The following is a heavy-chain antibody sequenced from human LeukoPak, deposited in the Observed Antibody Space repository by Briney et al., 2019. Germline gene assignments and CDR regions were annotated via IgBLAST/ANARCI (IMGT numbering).Heavy chain of an antibody. CDR3: ARGNDYVWGSYRSFDY. V-gene: IGHV3-53*01. D-gene: IGHD3-16*02. Sequence: SGGSLRLSCAASGFTVSSNYMSWVRQAPGKGLEWVSVIYSGGSTYYADSVKGRFTISRDNSKNTLYLQMNSLRAEDTAVYYCARGNDYVWGSYRSFDYWGQGTLVTVSS. CDR2: IYSGGST. J-gene: IGHJ4*02. CDR1: GFTVSSNY.